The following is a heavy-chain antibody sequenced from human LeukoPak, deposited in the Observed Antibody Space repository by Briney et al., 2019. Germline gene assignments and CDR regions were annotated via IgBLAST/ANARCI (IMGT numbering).Heavy chain of an antibody. J-gene: IGHJ4*02. V-gene: IGHV1-2*02. CDR3: ARGQTGYSYGYEEAVDY. CDR1: GYTFTGYY. CDR2: INPNSGGT. Sequence: GASVKVSCKASGYTFTGYYMHWVRQAPGQGLEWMGWINPNSGGTNYAQKFQGRVTMTRDTSISTAYMELSRLRSDDTAVYYCARGQTGYSYGYEEAVDYWGQGTLLTVSS. D-gene: IGHD5-18*01.